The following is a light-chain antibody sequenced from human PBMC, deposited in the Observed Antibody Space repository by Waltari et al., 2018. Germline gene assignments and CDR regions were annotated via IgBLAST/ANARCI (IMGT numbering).Light chain of an antibody. CDR2: GAS. J-gene: IGKJ1*01. CDR1: LRVTRA. Sequence: SGSARLRVTRALACSPQKPVQAPRLLIYGASSRATGIPDRFSGGGSGTDFSLTISRLEPEDFAMYYCQHYVSLPATFGQGTKVEIK. V-gene: IGKV3-20*01. CDR3: QHYVSLPAT.